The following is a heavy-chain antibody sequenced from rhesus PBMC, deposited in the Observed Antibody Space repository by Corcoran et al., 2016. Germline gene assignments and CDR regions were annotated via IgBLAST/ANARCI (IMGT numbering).Heavy chain of an antibody. J-gene: IGHJ1*01. V-gene: IGHV1-198*02. CDR3: ARVYYNFWSGLEF. CDR1: GFTFGSSA. D-gene: IGHD3-3*01. CDR2: IIPLVSIT. Sequence: QVQLVQSGAAVKKPGASVKVSCKASGFTFGSSAISWVRPAPGPGLEWMEVIIPLVSITNYAEKFQGRVTITADTSTSTAYMELSSLRSEDTAVYYCARVYYNFWSGLEFWGQGALVTVSS.